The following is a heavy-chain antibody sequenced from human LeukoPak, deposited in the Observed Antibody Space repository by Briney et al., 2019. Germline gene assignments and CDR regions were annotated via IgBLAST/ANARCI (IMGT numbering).Heavy chain of an antibody. J-gene: IGHJ4*02. D-gene: IGHD6-13*01. Sequence: PGGSLRLSCAASGFTFNNFVMNWVRQAPGKGLEWVSGISGSGDRTYYAESVKGRFTISRDNSENTLYLQMNSLRAEDTAVYYCARDPPPGYVGAAGPDYWGQGTLVTVSS. CDR3: ARDPPPGYVGAAGPDY. V-gene: IGHV3-23*01. CDR2: ISGSGDRT. CDR1: GFTFNNFV.